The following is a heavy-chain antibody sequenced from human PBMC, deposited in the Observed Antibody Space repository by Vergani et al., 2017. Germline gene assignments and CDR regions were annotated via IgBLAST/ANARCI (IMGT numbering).Heavy chain of an antibody. CDR1: GYSFTSYW. D-gene: IGHD6-13*01. CDR3: AGQHGSSWYNGSYYYYGMDV. J-gene: IGHJ6*02. V-gene: IGHV5-10-1*03. CDR2: IDPSDSYT. Sequence: EVQLVQSGAEVKKPGESLRISCKGSGYSFTSYWISWVRQMPGKGLEWMGRIDPSDSYTNYSPSFQGHVTISADKSISTAYLQWSSLKASDTAMYYCAGQHGSSWYNGSYYYYGMDVWGQGTTVTVSS.